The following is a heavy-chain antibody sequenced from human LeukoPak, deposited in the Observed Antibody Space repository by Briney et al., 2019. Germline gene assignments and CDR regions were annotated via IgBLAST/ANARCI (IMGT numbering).Heavy chain of an antibody. V-gene: IGHV3-66*01. CDR1: GFTVNNNY. CDR3: ARVDYGSGSYFDL. D-gene: IGHD3-10*01. CDR2: IYSGGDT. J-gene: IGHJ4*02. Sequence: GGSLRLSCAASGFTVNNNYMSWVRQATGKGLEWVSIIYSGGDTNYADSVKGRLTISRDNSKNTLFLQMNSLRADDTAVYYCARVDYGSGSYFDLWGQGTLVTVSS.